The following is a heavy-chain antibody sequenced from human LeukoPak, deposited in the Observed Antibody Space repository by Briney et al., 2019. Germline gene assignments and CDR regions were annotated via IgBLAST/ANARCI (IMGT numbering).Heavy chain of an antibody. CDR3: ARGLEDIVVVPAGYGMDV. CDR2: IYYSGST. Sequence: SETLSLTCTVSGGSISSGDYYWRWIRQPPGKGLERIGYIYYSGSTYYNPSLKSRVTISVDTSKNQFSLKLSSVTAADTAVYYCARGLEDIVVVPAGYGMDVWGQGTTVTVSS. J-gene: IGHJ6*02. D-gene: IGHD2-2*01. V-gene: IGHV4-30-4*01. CDR1: GGSISSGDYY.